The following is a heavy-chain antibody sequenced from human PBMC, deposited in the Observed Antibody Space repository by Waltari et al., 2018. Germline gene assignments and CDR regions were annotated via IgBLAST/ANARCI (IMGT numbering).Heavy chain of an antibody. V-gene: IGHV1-18*01. D-gene: IGHD6-19*01. CDR1: GYSFSSYG. CDR3: ARSAGLVGGWLYFDN. J-gene: IGHJ4*02. CDR2: IRSNKGNT. Sequence: QVQLVQSGIEIKESGASVKVACKTSGYSFSSYGITWVRQAPGTGLDWRGWIRSNKGNTNNAQNFQGRVNMTTATSTTTAYMELRNLRSDDTAVYYWARSAGLVGGWLYFDNWGQGTLVTVSS.